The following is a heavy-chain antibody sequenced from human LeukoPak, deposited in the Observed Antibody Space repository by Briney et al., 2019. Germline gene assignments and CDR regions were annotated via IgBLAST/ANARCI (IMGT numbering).Heavy chain of an antibody. V-gene: IGHV1-2*02. CDR3: ATVERGYCSSINCYGWFDP. Sequence: VASVKVSCKASGDTFSGHYMHWVRQAPGQGLEWMGWINPKSGGINYAQKFQGRVTMTRDTSITTAYMELSSLTSDDTAVYYCATVERGYCSSINCYGWFDPWGQGTLVTVSS. CDR1: GDTFSGHY. J-gene: IGHJ5*02. D-gene: IGHD2-2*01. CDR2: INPKSGGI.